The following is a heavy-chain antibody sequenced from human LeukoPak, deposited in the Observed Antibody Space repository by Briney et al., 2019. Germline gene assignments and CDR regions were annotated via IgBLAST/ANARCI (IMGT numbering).Heavy chain of an antibody. CDR3: ARPRLYPGLGWFDP. D-gene: IGHD2-2*02. CDR2: IYYTGST. CDR1: GDSISSYY. J-gene: IGHJ5*02. Sequence: SETLSLTCTVSGDSISSYYWSWIRQPPGKGLEWIGYIYYTGSTNYSPSLKSRVTFSVDTSKNQFSLKLRSVTDADTAVYYCARPRLYPGLGWFDPWGQGTLVSVSS. V-gene: IGHV4-59*01.